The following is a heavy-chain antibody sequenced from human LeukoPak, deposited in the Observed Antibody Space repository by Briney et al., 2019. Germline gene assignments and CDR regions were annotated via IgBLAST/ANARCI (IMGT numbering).Heavy chain of an antibody. D-gene: IGHD2-15*01. J-gene: IGHJ6*02. Sequence: SETLSLTCTVSGGSISSYYWSWIRQPPGKGLEWIGYIYFSGSTNYNPSLKSRVTISVDTSRNQFSLQLSSVTAADTAVYYCARDRDARYCSGGSCYLGYYYYYGMDVWGQGTTVTVSS. V-gene: IGHV4-59*01. CDR2: IYFSGST. CDR3: ARDRDARYCSGGSCYLGYYYYYGMDV. CDR1: GGSISSYY.